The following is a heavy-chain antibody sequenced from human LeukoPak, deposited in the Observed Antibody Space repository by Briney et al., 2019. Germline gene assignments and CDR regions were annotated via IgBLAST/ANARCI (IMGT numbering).Heavy chain of an antibody. D-gene: IGHD4-11*01. V-gene: IGHV3-7*01. J-gene: IGHJ4*02. CDR1: GFPFSSYW. CDR3: AREDHSNYNY. Sequence: GGSLRLSCAASGFPFSSYWMSWVRQAPGKGLEWVANIKQDGGEKFYVDSVKGRFTISRDNAKNSLYLQLNSLRAEDTAVYYCAREDHSNYNYWGQGTLVTVSS. CDR2: IKQDGGEK.